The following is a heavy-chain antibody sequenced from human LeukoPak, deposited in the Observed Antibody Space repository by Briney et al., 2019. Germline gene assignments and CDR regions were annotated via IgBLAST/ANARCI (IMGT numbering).Heavy chain of an antibody. V-gene: IGHV3-23*01. J-gene: IGHJ4*02. CDR2: IGGSDGRT. Sequence: GGSLRLSCAASGFTFSTYAMSWVRQAPGKGLEWVSLIGGSDGRTRYADSVKGRFTISRDNSKNTLYLQMNSLRAEDTAVYYCAKGAGGNFYFDCWGQGTLVTVSS. CDR3: AKGAGGNFYFDC. CDR1: GFTFSTYA. D-gene: IGHD4-23*01.